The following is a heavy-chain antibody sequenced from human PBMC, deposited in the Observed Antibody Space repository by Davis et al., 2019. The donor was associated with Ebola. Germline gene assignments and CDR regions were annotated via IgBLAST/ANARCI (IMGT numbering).Heavy chain of an antibody. CDR1: GYTFTSYG. CDR3: ARSRGNLGDDI. CDR2: ISTYNGNA. V-gene: IGHV1-18*01. Sequence: AASVEVSCKASGYTFTSYGITWVRQAPGQGLEWMGWISTYNGNANYAQKVQGRVTMTTDTSTTTAHMELRSLRSDDTAVYYCARSRGNLGDDIWGQGTMVTVSS. D-gene: IGHD3-10*01. J-gene: IGHJ3*02.